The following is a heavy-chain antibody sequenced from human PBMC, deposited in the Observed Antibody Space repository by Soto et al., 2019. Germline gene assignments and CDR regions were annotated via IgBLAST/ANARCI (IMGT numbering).Heavy chain of an antibody. CDR3: ARITGRHLDY. CDR2: VDYSGTA. CDR1: SGSISVTNVF. J-gene: IGHJ4*02. Sequence: PSETLSLTCTVSSGSISVTNVFWGWVRQPPGKGLEWIGNVDYSGTAYFSPSLATRVTFHVDTSKNQFSLTLYSVTAADTAVCYCARITGRHLDYWGQGILVTVSS. V-gene: IGHV4-39*01. D-gene: IGHD1-20*01.